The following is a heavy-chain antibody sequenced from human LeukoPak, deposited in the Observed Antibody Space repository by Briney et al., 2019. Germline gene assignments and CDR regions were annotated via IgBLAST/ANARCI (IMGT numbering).Heavy chain of an antibody. CDR1: GASISSYY. V-gene: IGHV4-59*01. CDR3: ARVGRVTMIVVVKPNWYFDL. D-gene: IGHD3-22*01. CDR2: IYYSGST. Sequence: KPSETLSLTCTVSGASISSYYWSWIRQPPGKGLEWIGYIYYSGSTNYNPSLKSRVTISVDTSKNQFSLKLSSVTAADTAVYYCARVGRVTMIVVVKPNWYFDLWGRGTLVTVSS. J-gene: IGHJ2*01.